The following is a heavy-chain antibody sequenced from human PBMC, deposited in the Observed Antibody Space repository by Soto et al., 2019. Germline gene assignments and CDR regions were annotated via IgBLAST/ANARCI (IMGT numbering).Heavy chain of an antibody. V-gene: IGHV1-18*01. CDR1: GYTFTSYG. Sequence: QVQLVQSGAEVKKPGASVKVSCKASGYTFTSYGISWVRQAPGQGLEWMGWISAYNGNKNYAQKLQGRVTMTTDTSTITAHMELRSLRSDDTAVYYCGRDLGTITMIVLGDAFDIWGQGTMVTVSS. D-gene: IGHD3-22*01. CDR2: ISAYNGNK. CDR3: GRDLGTITMIVLGDAFDI. J-gene: IGHJ3*02.